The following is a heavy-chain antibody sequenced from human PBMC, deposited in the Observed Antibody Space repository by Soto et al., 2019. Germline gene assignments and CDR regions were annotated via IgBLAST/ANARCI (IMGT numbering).Heavy chain of an antibody. CDR2: IYSGGST. J-gene: IGHJ5*02. V-gene: IGHV3-66*01. CDR3: AREGPQQPFDP. CDR1: GFTVSSNY. Sequence: GGSLRLSCAASGFTVSSNYMSCVRQAPGKGLEWVSVIYSGGSTYYADSVKGRFTISRDNSKNTLYLQMNSLRAEDTAVYYCAREGPQQPFDPWGQGTLVTVSS. D-gene: IGHD5-18*01.